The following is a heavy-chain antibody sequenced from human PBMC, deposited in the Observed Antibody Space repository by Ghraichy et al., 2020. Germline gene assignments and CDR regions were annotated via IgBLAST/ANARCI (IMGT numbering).Heavy chain of an antibody. CDR3: ARVRGTYSGSLDFDY. Sequence: SETLSLTCTVSGGSISSSHWSWIRQPPGKGLEWIGYIDYSGNTIYNPSLKSRVSISIDTSKNQFSLKLSSVTAADTALYYCARVRGTYSGSLDFDYWGRGTVVTVSS. V-gene: IGHV4-59*01. J-gene: IGHJ4*02. D-gene: IGHD1-26*01. CDR2: IDYSGNT. CDR1: GGSISSSH.